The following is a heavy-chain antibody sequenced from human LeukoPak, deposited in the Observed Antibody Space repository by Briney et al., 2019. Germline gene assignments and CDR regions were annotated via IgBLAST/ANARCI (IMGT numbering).Heavy chain of an antibody. CDR1: GVPFSSYR. Sequence: GGSLIPSCGTSGVPFSSYRMNWFRKAPAKGLEWVSSINSKSRYIYYADSLKGRFPISRDNGKNSVYLQMNSLRAEDTAVYFCARADSSSSRLDCWGQGTLVTVSS. CDR3: ARADSSSSRLDC. D-gene: IGHD6-6*01. V-gene: IGHV3-21*01. J-gene: IGHJ4*02. CDR2: INSKSRYI.